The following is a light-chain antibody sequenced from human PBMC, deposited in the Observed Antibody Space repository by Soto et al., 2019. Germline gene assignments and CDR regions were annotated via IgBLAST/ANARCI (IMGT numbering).Light chain of an antibody. J-gene: IGKJ1*01. CDR2: KAS. V-gene: IGKV1-5*03. CDR1: QSISKY. Sequence: DIQMTHSPSSLSASVGDRVTVTCRAGQSISKYLNWYQQKPGKAPKLLIYKASTLKSGVPSRFSGSGSGTEFTLTISRLKPDDFATYYCQHYNSYSETFGPGTKVDIK. CDR3: QHYNSYSET.